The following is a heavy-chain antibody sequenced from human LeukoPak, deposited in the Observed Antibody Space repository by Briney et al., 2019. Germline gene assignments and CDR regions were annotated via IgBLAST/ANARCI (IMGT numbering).Heavy chain of an antibody. D-gene: IGHD6-13*01. CDR2: ISWNSGSI. V-gene: IGHV3-9*01. CDR1: GFTFDDYG. CDR3: AKGKGYSSSWYYFDY. Sequence: GGSLRLSCAASGFTFDDYGMHWVRQAPGKGLEWVSGISWNSGSIGYADSVKGRFTISRDNAKNSLYLQMNSLRAEDTALYYCAKGKGYSSSWYYFDYWGQGTLVTVSS. J-gene: IGHJ4*02.